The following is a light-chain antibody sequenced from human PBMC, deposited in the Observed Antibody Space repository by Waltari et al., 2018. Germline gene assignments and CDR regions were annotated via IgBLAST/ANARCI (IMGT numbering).Light chain of an antibody. CDR1: QDINNC. CDR2: RAS. J-gene: IGKJ4*01. CDR3: QQYNIYPVT. V-gene: IGKV1-16*02. Sequence: DIQMTQSPSSLSASVGDRVTITCRASQDINNCLAWFQQRPRKAPKSLIYRASTLHSGVPSKFSGSGSGTDFTLTINSLQAEDSATYYCQQYNIYPVTFGGGTKVEIK.